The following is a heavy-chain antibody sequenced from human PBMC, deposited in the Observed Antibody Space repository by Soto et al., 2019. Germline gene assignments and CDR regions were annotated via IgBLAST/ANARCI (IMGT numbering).Heavy chain of an antibody. D-gene: IGHD3-3*01. V-gene: IGHV3-23*01. CDR2: FFYSGDST. J-gene: IGHJ4*02. CDR3: ASLPLSYFWSGYYYFDY. CDR1: GFIFSSYA. Sequence: GESLRLSCAASGFIFSSYAMSWVRQAPGKGLEWVSTFFYSGDSTRYADSVRGRFTISRDNSKNTLYLQMNSLRAEDTAVYYCASLPLSYFWSGYYYFDYWGQGTLVTVSS.